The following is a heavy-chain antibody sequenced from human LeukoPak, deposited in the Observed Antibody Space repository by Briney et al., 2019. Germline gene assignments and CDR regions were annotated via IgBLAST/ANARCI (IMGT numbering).Heavy chain of an antibody. CDR2: INHSGST. J-gene: IGHJ6*02. CDR3: ARDEIAVAGTSDYYYYYGMDV. V-gene: IGHV4-34*01. D-gene: IGHD6-19*01. CDR1: GGSFSGYY. Sequence: SETLSLTCAVYGGSFSGYYWSWIRQPPGKGLEWIGEINHSGSTNYNPSLKNRVTISVDTSKNQFSLKLSSVTAADTAVYYCARDEIAVAGTSDYYYYYGMDVWGQGTTVTVSS.